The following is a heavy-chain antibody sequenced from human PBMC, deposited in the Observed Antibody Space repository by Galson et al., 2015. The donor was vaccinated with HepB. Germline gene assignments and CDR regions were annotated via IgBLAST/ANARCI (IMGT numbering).Heavy chain of an antibody. V-gene: IGHV3-33*08. Sequence: SLRLSCAVSGFIFNNYGLHWVRQAPGKGLEWVAVIWSDGTKKYYADSVRGRFTISRDNSKNMLYLQVNGLRAEDTAVYYCARPLNGDHAPMPYFYYGLDVWGQGTTVTVS. CDR2: IWSDGTKK. CDR1: GFIFNNYG. J-gene: IGHJ6*02. D-gene: IGHD4-17*01. CDR3: ARPLNGDHAPMPYFYYGLDV.